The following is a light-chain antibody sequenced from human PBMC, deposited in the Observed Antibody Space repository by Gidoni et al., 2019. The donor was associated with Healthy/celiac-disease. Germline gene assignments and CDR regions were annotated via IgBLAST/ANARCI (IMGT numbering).Light chain of an antibody. J-gene: IGKJ2*01. CDR3: QQYNNWPRT. CDR2: GAS. Sequence: ELVMTQSPATLSVSPGERATLSCRASQSVSSNLAWYQQKPGHAPRLLIYGASTRATGIPARFSGSGSGTEFTLTISSLQSEDFAVYYCQQYNNWPRTFGQGTKLEIK. CDR1: QSVSSN. V-gene: IGKV3-15*01.